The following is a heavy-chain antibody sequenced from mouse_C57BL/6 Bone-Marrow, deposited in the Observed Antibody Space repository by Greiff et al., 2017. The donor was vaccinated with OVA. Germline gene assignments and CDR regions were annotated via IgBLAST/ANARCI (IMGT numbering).Heavy chain of an antibody. CDR1: GFSFNTYA. CDR3: VRLMGDGFWYFDV. CDR2: IRSKSNNYAT. J-gene: IGHJ1*03. Sequence: EVQGVESGGGLVQPKGSLKLSCAASGFSFNTYAMNWVRQAPGKGLEWVARIRSKSNNYATYYADSVKDRFTISRDDSESMLYLQMNNLKTEDTAMYYCVRLMGDGFWYFDVWGTGTTVTVSS. V-gene: IGHV10-1*01. D-gene: IGHD2-3*01.